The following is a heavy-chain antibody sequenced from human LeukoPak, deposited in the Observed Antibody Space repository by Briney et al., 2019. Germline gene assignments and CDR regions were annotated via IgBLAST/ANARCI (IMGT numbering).Heavy chain of an antibody. Sequence: PSETLSLTCTVSGGSMSGSSYYWGWVRQPPGKGLEWIGSIYYTGSINYSGNTYYNPSLKSRVTISVETSKNQFSLKVTSVTAADTAVYYCARQGDGGRAFDYWGQGTLVTVSS. J-gene: IGHJ4*02. V-gene: IGHV4-39*01. CDR3: ARQGDGGRAFDY. D-gene: IGHD4-23*01. CDR1: GGSMSGSSYY. CDR2: IYYTGSINYSGNT.